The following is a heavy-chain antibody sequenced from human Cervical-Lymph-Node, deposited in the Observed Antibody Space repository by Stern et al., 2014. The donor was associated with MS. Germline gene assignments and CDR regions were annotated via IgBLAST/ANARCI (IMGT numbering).Heavy chain of an antibody. Sequence: VQLEESGAEVKKPGSSVNVSCQASGGDFSSSFAVTWLRQAPGQGLEWMGRIIPIIGLANYARKFQTRLTITADTSSNTVFMQLTSLTSEDTALYYCARGIVTNRPASTLHNLFDPWGQGTLVTVSS. J-gene: IGHJ5*02. CDR1: GGDFSSSFA. D-gene: IGHD4-17*01. CDR3: ARGIVTNRPASTLHNLFDP. V-gene: IGHV1-69*09. CDR2: IIPIIGLA.